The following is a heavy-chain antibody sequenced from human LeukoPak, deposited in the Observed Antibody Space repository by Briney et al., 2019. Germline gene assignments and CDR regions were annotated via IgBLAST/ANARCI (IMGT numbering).Heavy chain of an antibody. J-gene: IGHJ2*01. Sequence: GGSLRLSCAASGFPFSGYWMHWVRQAPVKGLVWVSLINSDSRDIKYAASVTGRFTISRDNAKNTLYLQMNSLKAEDTAVYYCARGKAGDDTNWFSDLWGRGTLVTVSS. CDR3: ARGKAGDDTNWFSDL. V-gene: IGHV3-74*01. D-gene: IGHD3-10*01. CDR2: INSDSRDI. CDR1: GFPFSGYW.